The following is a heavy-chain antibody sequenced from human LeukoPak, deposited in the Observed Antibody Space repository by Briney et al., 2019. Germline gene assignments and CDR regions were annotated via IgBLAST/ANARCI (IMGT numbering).Heavy chain of an antibody. CDR1: GFTFSSYA. CDR2: ISSNGGST. CDR3: ARVGSGSYRDSDY. J-gene: IGHJ4*02. V-gene: IGHV3-64*01. D-gene: IGHD3-10*01. Sequence: PGGSLRLSCAASGFTFSSYAMHWVRQAPGKGLEYVSAISSNGGSTYYANSVKGRFTISRDNSKNTLYLQMGSLRAEDTAVYYCARVGSGSYRDSDYWGQGTLVTVSS.